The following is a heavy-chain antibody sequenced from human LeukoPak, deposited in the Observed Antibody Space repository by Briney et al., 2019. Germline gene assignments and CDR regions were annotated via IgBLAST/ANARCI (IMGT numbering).Heavy chain of an antibody. Sequence: ASVKVSCKASGYTFTSYGISWVRQAPGQGLEWMGWISAYNGNTNYAQKLQGRVTMTTDTSTSTAYMELRSLRSDDTAVYYCASEITFGGVIGAFDIWGQGTMVTVSS. V-gene: IGHV1-18*01. CDR2: ISAYNGNT. J-gene: IGHJ3*02. CDR1: GYTFTSYG. D-gene: IGHD3-16*01. CDR3: ASEITFGGVIGAFDI.